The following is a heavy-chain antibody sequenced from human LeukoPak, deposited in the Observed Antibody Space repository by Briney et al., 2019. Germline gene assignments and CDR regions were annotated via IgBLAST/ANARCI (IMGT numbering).Heavy chain of an antibody. D-gene: IGHD2-15*01. Sequence: PSQTLSLTCTVSGGSISSGDYYWSWVRQLPGKGLEWIGYIHYSGGTYYNPSLKSRLTISVDTSKNQFSLKLSSVTAADTAVYFCARVVVSATFDYWGRGTLVTVSS. J-gene: IGHJ4*02. CDR1: GGSISSGDYY. CDR3: ARVVVSATFDY. CDR2: IHYSGGT. V-gene: IGHV4-30-4*08.